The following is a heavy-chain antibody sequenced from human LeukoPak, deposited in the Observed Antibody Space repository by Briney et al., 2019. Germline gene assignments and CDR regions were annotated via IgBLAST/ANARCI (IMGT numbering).Heavy chain of an antibody. Sequence: SQTLSLTCAISGDSVSSNSAAWHWLRQSPSRGLEWLGRTYYRSKWYNDYAVSVKSRITINPDTSKNQFSLQLNPVTPEDTAVYYCARVGEQWLVFFDYWGQGTLVTVSS. J-gene: IGHJ4*02. CDR2: TYYRSKWYN. CDR3: ARVGEQWLVFFDY. CDR1: GDSVSSNSAA. V-gene: IGHV6-1*01. D-gene: IGHD6-19*01.